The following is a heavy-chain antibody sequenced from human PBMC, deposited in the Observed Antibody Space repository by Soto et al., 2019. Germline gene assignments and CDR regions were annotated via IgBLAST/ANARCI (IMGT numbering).Heavy chain of an antibody. V-gene: IGHV1-69-2*01. D-gene: IGHD6-6*01. CDR2: VDPEDGET. CDR3: AAASSIAGRLWYFDL. CDR1: GYIFTDYY. J-gene: IGHJ2*01. Sequence: EVQLVQSGAEVKKPGATVKISCKVSGYIFTDYYMYWVQQAPGKGLEWMGFVDPEDGETIYAEKFQGRVTINADTSTDTGYMESSGLRSQDTAVYYCAAASSIAGRLWYFDLWGRGTLVTVSS.